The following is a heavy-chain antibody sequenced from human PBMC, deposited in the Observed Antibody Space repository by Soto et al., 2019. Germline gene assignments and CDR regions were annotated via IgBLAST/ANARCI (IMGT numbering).Heavy chain of an antibody. V-gene: IGHV3-33*01. J-gene: IGHJ4*02. Sequence: QVQLVESGGGVVQPGRSLRLSCAASGFTFSSFGMHWVRQAPGKGLEWVALIWYDGSNKYYADSVKGRFTISRDNSKNTLYLQMDSLRAEDTAMYYCARVDSSSKAATGFGYWGQGALVTVSS. D-gene: IGHD6-25*01. CDR1: GFTFSSFG. CDR3: ARVDSSSKAATGFGY. CDR2: IWYDGSNK.